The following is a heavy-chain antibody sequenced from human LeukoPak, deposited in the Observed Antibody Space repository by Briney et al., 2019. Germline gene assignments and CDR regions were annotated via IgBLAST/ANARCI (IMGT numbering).Heavy chain of an antibody. D-gene: IGHD1-26*01. CDR1: GFTFSSYS. CDR2: ISSSSSYI. V-gene: IGHV3-21*01. CDR3: ARGSGSYYPVDY. J-gene: IGHJ4*02. Sequence: GGSLRLSCAASGFTFSSYSMNWVRQAPGKGLEWVSSISSSSSYIYYADSVKGRFTISRDNAKNPLYLQMNSLRAEDTAVYYCARGSGSYYPVDYWGQGTLVTVSS.